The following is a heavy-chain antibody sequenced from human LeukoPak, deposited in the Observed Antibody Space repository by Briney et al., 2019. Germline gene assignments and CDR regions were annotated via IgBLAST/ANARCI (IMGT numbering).Heavy chain of an antibody. V-gene: IGHV3-9*01. Sequence: QPGRSLRLSCAASGFTFDDYAMHWVRQAPGKGLEWVSGISWNSGSVGYADSVKGRFTISRDNAKNSLYLQMNGLRAEDTAVYYCARADYYYYYYMDVWGKGTTVTVSS. CDR2: ISWNSGSV. CDR3: ARADYYYYYYMDV. CDR1: GFTFDDYA. J-gene: IGHJ6*03.